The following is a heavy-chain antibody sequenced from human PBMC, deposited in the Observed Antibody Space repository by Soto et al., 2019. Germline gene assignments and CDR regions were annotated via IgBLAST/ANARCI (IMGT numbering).Heavy chain of an antibody. V-gene: IGHV4-39*01. CDR1: GGSISSSSCY. Sequence: SETLSLTCTVSGGSISSSSCYWGWIRQPPGKGLEWIGSIYYSGSTYYNPSLKSRVTISVDTSKNQFSLKLSSVTAADTAVYYCASSSSGGPGHYYYYGMDVWGQGTTVTVYS. CDR2: IYYSGST. D-gene: IGHD6-6*01. CDR3: ASSSSGGPGHYYYYGMDV. J-gene: IGHJ6*02.